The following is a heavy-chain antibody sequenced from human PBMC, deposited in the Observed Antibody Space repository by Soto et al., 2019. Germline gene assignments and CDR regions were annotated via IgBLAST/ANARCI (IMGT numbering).Heavy chain of an antibody. J-gene: IGHJ6*02. V-gene: IGHV3-33*01. CDR1: GFTFSSYG. CDR2: IWYDGSNK. D-gene: IGHD3-16*01. Sequence: QVQLVESGGGVVQPGRSLRLSCAASGFTFSSYGMHWVRQAPGKGLEWVAVIWYDGSNKYYADSVKGRFTISRDNSKNTLYLQMNSLRAEDTAVYYCARDRDYVWGVVDYYYYGMDVWGQGTTVTVSS. CDR3: ARDRDYVWGVVDYYYYGMDV.